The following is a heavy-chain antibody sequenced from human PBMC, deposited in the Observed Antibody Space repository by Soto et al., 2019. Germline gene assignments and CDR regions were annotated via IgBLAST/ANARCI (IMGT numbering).Heavy chain of an antibody. CDR2: IEGSGTIT. D-gene: IGHD3-10*01. CDR1: GFMFSTTD. CDR3: VKNSGWFNS. Sequence: GGSLRLSCAASGFMFSTTDMSWVRQAPGKGLEWVTTIEGSGTITYYADSVRGRFTISRDNSKNTVYLQMDSLTADDTAVYYCVKNSGWFNSWGQGTPVTVS. J-gene: IGHJ5*01. V-gene: IGHV3-23*01.